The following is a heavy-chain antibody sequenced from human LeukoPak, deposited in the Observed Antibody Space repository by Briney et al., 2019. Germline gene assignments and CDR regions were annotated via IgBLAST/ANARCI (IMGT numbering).Heavy chain of an antibody. D-gene: IGHD6-19*01. Sequence: GRSLRLSCAASGFTFSNYIMHWVRQAPGKGLDWVAVIIENGSNQYYADSVKGRFTISRDNSENTLFLQMNSLRGEDTAMYYCARVQGGGYRTADYWGQGTLVTVSS. CDR3: ARVQGGGYRTADY. J-gene: IGHJ4*02. CDR1: GFTFSNYI. CDR2: IIENGSNQ. V-gene: IGHV3-30*04.